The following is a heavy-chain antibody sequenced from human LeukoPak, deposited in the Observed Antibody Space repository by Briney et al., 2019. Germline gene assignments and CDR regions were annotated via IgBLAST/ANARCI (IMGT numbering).Heavy chain of an antibody. D-gene: IGHD2-15*01. CDR1: GFTFSSYW. CDR2: IKQDGSEK. V-gene: IGHV3-7*01. J-gene: IGHJ6*03. Sequence: PGGSLRLSCAASGFTFSSYWMSWVRQAPGKGLEWVANIKQDGSEKYYVDSVKGRFTISRDNAKNSLYLQMNSLRAEDTAVYYCARENIVVVVAATQFYYYYYMDVWGKGTTVTVSS. CDR3: ARENIVVVVAATQFYYYYYMDV.